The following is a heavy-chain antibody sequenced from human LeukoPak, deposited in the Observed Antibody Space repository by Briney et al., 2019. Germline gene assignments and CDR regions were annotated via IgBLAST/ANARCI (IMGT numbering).Heavy chain of an antibody. CDR2: IYTSGST. D-gene: IGHD1-26*01. V-gene: IGHV4-61*02. Sequence: KPSETLSLTCTVSGGSISSGSYYWSWIRQPAGKGLEWIGRIYTSGSTNYNPSLKSRVTISVDTSKNQFSLKLSSVTAADTAVYYCAKGIVGPFDYWGQGTLVTVSS. CDR1: GGSISSGSYY. CDR3: AKGIVGPFDY. J-gene: IGHJ4*02.